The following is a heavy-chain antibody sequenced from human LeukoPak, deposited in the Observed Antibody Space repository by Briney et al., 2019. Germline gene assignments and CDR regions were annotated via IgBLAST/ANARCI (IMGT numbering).Heavy chain of an antibody. CDR2: ISSSSSTI. D-gene: IGHD2-2*01. V-gene: IGHV3-48*01. CDR1: GFTFSSYS. CDR3: ARVGGYCSSTSCPNNWFDP. J-gene: IGHJ5*02. Sequence: GGSLRLSCAAPGFTFSSYSMNWVRQAPGKGLEWVSYISSSSSTIYYADSVKGRFTISRDNAKNSLYLQMNSLRAEDTAVYYCARVGGYCSSTSCPNNWFDPWGQGTLVTVSS.